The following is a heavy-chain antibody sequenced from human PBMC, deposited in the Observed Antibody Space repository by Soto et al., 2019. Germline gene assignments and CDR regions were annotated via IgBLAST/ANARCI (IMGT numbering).Heavy chain of an antibody. CDR3: ARWGTTGGLDV. CDR1: GFTFRSYV. CDR2: TSYDGSGK. D-gene: IGHD3-16*01. J-gene: IGHJ1*01. V-gene: IGHV3-30*19. Sequence: QVHLVESGGGVVQPGTSLRVSCVGSGFTFRSYVIHWVRQAPGKGLEWVALTSYDGSGKYYGDSVRGRFTTSRDNSRNTVDLQMDSLRLEDTALYYCARWGTTGGLDVWGQGTLVSVSS.